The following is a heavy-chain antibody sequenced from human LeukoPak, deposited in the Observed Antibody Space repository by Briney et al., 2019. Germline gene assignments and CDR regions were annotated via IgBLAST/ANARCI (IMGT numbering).Heavy chain of an antibody. CDR3: ARTHYRFDY. V-gene: IGHV3-21*05. CDR1: GFTFSTYT. CDR2: ISSSSSYT. J-gene: IGHJ4*02. D-gene: IGHD1-26*01. Sequence: GGSLRLSCAASGFTFSTYTMNWIRQAPGKGLEWVSYISSSSSYTNYADSVKGRFTISRDNAKNSLYLQMNSLRAEDTAVYYCARTHYRFDYWGQGTLVTVSS.